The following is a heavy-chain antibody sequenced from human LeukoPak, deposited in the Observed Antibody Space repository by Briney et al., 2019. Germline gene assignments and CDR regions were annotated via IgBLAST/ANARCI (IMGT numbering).Heavy chain of an antibody. J-gene: IGHJ4*02. CDR3: ATQTRYDFWSGYLAD. CDR1: GGSISSSSYY. CDR2: IYYSGST. Sequence: SETQSLTCTVSGGSISSSSYYWGWIRQPPGKGLEWIGSIYYSGSTYYNPSLKSRVTISVDTSKNQFSLKLSSVTAADTAVYYCATQTRYDFWSGYLADWGQGTLVTVSS. D-gene: IGHD3-3*01. V-gene: IGHV4-39*01.